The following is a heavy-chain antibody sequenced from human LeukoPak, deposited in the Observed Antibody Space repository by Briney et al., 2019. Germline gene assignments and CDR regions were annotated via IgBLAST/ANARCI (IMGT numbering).Heavy chain of an antibody. D-gene: IGHD3-22*01. V-gene: IGHV4-59*01. Sequence: PSETLSLTCTVSGGSISSYNWSWIRQPPGKGLEWIGYIYYSGSTIYNPSLKSRVTISVDTSKNQFSLKLSSVTAADTAVYYCARFQSDYYDSSGYYGFDFWGQGTLVTVSS. CDR1: GGSISSYN. CDR2: IYYSGST. J-gene: IGHJ4*02. CDR3: ARFQSDYYDSSGYYGFDF.